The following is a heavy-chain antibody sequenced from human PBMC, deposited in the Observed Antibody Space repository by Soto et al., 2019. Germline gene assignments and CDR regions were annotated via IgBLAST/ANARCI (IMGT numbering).Heavy chain of an antibody. CDR3: AKALYYDFWRGYPDRFDP. CDR2: ISGSGGST. V-gene: IGHV3-23*01. D-gene: IGHD3-3*01. Sequence: GGSLRLSCAASGFTFSSYAMSWVRQAPGKGLEWVSAISGSGGSTYYADSGKGRFTISRDNSKNTLYLQMNSLRAEDTDVSYCAKALYYDFWRGYPDRFDPWGQGTLVTVSS. CDR1: GFTFSSYA. J-gene: IGHJ5*02.